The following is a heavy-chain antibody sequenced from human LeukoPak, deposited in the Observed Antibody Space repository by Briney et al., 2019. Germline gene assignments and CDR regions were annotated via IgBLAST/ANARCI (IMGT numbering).Heavy chain of an antibody. Sequence: PSETLSLTCTVSSDSIYSSNYYWGWIRQPPGKGLEWIGSIYYSGSNYYNSSLKSRVTISVDTSKNQFSLKLSSLTAADTAVYYCARAAYCGGDCYLFDYWGRGTLVTVSS. J-gene: IGHJ4*02. CDR2: IYYSGSN. D-gene: IGHD2-21*02. CDR1: SDSIYSSNYY. CDR3: ARAAYCGGDCYLFDY. V-gene: IGHV4-39*01.